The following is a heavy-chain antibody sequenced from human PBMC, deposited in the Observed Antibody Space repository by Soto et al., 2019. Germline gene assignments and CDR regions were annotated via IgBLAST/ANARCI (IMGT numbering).Heavy chain of an antibody. Sequence: QVQLQESGPRLVSPSQTLSLTCTVSGGSISSAAYCWSWIRQSPDKGLEWIGHIYDGGTTYSSPSLTGRVPISAATSETQFSLKLSSVSAADTAVYYCARGPSGDKIDYWGQGIQVTVSS. D-gene: IGHD7-27*01. J-gene: IGHJ4*02. CDR2: IYDGGTT. CDR1: GGSISSAAYC. V-gene: IGHV4-30-4*01. CDR3: ARGPSGDKIDY.